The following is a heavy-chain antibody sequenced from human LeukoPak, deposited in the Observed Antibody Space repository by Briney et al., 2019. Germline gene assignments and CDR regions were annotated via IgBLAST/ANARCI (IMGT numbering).Heavy chain of an antibody. Sequence: PSETLSLTCTVSGGSISSGGHYWGWIRQPPGKEMEWIGHIYYTGTNYHNPSLTGRVTLSIDTSNNQFPLRLTSVTAADAALLYCVRRPTDECTGGVCNGYSNYFDPWSQGTLVTVSS. J-gene: IGHJ5*01. V-gene: IGHV4-39*01. CDR2: IYYTGTN. CDR3: VRRPTDECTGGVCNGYSNYFDP. CDR1: GGSISSGGHY. D-gene: IGHD2-8*02.